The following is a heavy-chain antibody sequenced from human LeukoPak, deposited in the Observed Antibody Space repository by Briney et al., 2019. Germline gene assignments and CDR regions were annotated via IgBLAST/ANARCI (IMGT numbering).Heavy chain of an antibody. V-gene: IGHV4-30-4*08. CDR2: IYYSGST. CDR1: GGSISSGDYY. Sequence: SQTLSLTCTVSGGSISSGDYYWSWIHQPPGKGLEWIGYIYYSGSTYYNPSLKSRVTISVDTSKNQFSLKLSSVTAADTAVYYCARGSRYYGSGSFHSTFDPWGQGTLVTVSS. D-gene: IGHD3-10*01. CDR3: ARGSRYYGSGSFHSTFDP. J-gene: IGHJ5*02.